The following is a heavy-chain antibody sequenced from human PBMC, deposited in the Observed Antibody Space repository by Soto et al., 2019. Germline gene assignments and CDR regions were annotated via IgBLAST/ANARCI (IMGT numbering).Heavy chain of an antibody. CDR1: GGSISTSSYY. CDR3: ARLIAAAGGNRAY. V-gene: IGHV4-39*01. J-gene: IGHJ4*02. Sequence: QLQLQESGPGLVKPSETLSLTCTVSGGSISTSSYYWGWIRQRPGKGLEWIGSIYYSGSTYYNPSLKSRVTISADTSKNQFSLKLSSVTAADTAVYYCARLIAAAGGNRAYWGQGTLVTVSS. CDR2: IYYSGST. D-gene: IGHD6-13*01.